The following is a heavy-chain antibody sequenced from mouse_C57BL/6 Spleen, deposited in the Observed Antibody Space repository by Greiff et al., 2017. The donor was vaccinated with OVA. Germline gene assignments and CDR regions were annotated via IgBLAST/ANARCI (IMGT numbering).Heavy chain of an antibody. CDR2: FYPGRGSI. CDR1: GYTFTEYT. Sequence: VQLQQSGAELVKPGASVKLSCKASGYTFTEYTIPWVKQRSGQGLEWIGWFYPGRGSIKYNEKFKDKATMNADKSSSTVYMELSRMTSEGSAVYFSARHEDDGTGTDAMDYWGQGTSVTVSS. D-gene: IGHD4-1*01. V-gene: IGHV1-62-2*01. J-gene: IGHJ4*01. CDR3: ARHEDDGTGTDAMDY.